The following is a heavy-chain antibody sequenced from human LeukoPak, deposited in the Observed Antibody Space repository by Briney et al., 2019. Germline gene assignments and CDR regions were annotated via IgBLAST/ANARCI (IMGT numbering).Heavy chain of an antibody. CDR1: GYTFTSYG. V-gene: IGHV1-18*04. Sequence: ASVKVSCKASGYTFTSYGISWVRQAPGQGREWMGWISAYNGNTNYAQKLQGRVTMTTDTSTSTAYMELRSLRSDDTAVYYCARGPCSSTSCHVSYYYYMDVWGKGTTVTVSS. CDR2: ISAYNGNT. D-gene: IGHD2-2*01. J-gene: IGHJ6*03. CDR3: ARGPCSSTSCHVSYYYYMDV.